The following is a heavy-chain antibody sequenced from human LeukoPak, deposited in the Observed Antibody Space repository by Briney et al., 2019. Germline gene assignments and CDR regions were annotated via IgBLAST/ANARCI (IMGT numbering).Heavy chain of an antibody. D-gene: IGHD3-10*01. CDR3: ARDFYGSGSYRSHFDY. J-gene: IGHJ4*02. V-gene: IGHV3-23*01. Sequence: PGGSLRLSCAASGFMFSNYAMSWVRQAPGKGLEWVSAISGSGGSTYYADSVKGRFTISRDNAKNSLYLQMNSLRAEDTAVYYCARDFYGSGSYRSHFDYWGQGTLVTVSS. CDR1: GFMFSNYA. CDR2: ISGSGGST.